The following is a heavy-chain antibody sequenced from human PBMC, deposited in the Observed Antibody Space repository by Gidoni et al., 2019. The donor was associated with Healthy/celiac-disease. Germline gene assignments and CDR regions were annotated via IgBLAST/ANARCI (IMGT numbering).Heavy chain of an antibody. CDR3: TSRDSSYYYFDY. Sequence: QVQLVQSGAEVKKPGTSVKVSCKVSGYPLTELSMHWVRQAPGKGLEWMGGFDPEDGETIYAQKFQGRVTMTEDTSTDTAYMELSSLRSEDTAVYYCTSRDSSYYYFDYWGQGTLVTVSS. V-gene: IGHV1-24*01. CDR2: FDPEDGET. D-gene: IGHD6-6*01. J-gene: IGHJ4*02. CDR1: GYPLTELS.